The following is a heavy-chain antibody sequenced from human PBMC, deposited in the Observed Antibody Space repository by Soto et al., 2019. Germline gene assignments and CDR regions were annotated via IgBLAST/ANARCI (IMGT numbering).Heavy chain of an antibody. CDR2: VYYSGST. J-gene: IGHJ5*02. V-gene: IGHV4-59*01. D-gene: IGHD3-16*02. CDR3: ARTSKYYDYVWGSYRPFNWFDP. Sequence: SETLSLTCTVSGGSISSYYWSWIRQPPGKGLEWIGYVYYSGSTNYNPSLKSRVTISVDTSKNQFSLKLSSVTAADTAVYYCARTSKYYDYVWGSYRPFNWFDPWGQGTLVTVSS. CDR1: GGSISSYY.